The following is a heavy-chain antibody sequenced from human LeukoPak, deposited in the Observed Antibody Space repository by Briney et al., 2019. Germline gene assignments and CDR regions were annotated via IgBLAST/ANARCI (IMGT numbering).Heavy chain of an antibody. V-gene: IGHV3-7*01. J-gene: IGHJ4*02. CDR2: IKQDGSEK. Sequence: GGSLRLSCAASGFTFSSYWMSWVRQAPGKGLEWVANIKQDGSEKYYVDSVKGQFTISRDNAKNSLYLQMNSLRAEDTAVYYCAKDGVATIWKGRGTFDYWGQGTLVTVSS. CDR3: AKDGVATIWKGRGTFDY. CDR1: GFTFSSYW. D-gene: IGHD5-12*01.